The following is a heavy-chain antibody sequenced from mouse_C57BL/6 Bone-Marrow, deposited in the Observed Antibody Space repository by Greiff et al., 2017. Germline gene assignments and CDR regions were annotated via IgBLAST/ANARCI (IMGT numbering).Heavy chain of an antibody. CDR3: ARLLGRDD. J-gene: IGHJ2*01. V-gene: IGHV1-61*01. Sequence: QVQLQQPGAELVRPGSSVKLSCKASGYTFTSYWMAWVKQRPGQGLEWIGNIYPSDSETHYNQKFKDKATLTVDKSSSTAYMQLSSLTSEDSAVYYCARLLGRDDWGQGTTLTVSS. D-gene: IGHD4-1*01. CDR2: IYPSDSET. CDR1: GYTFTSYW.